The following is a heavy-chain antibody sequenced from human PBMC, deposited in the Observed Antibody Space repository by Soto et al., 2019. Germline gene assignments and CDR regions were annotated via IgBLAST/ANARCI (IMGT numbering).Heavy chain of an antibody. CDR3: ARDLGDVEVAARYALYGMDV. J-gene: IGHJ6*02. CDR1: GYTFTSYY. CDR2: INPSGGST. Sequence: QVQLVQSGAEVKKPGASVKVSCKASGYTFTSYYMHWVRQAPGQGLEWMGIINPSGGSTSYAQKFQGRVTMTRDTSTSTVYMELSSLRSEDTAVYYCARDLGDVEVAARYALYGMDVWGQGTTVTVSS. D-gene: IGHD6-6*01. V-gene: IGHV1-46*01.